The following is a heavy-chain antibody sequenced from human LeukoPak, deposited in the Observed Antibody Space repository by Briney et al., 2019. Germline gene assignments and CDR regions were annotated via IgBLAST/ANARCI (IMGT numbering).Heavy chain of an antibody. Sequence: GESLKISCKGSGYSFTSYWIGWVRQMPGKGLEWMGIIYPADSDIRYSPSFQGQVTISADKSISTVYLQWSSLKASDTAMYYCARQEYCSGGSCYTWFDPWGQGTLVTVS. CDR2: IYPADSDI. D-gene: IGHD2-15*01. CDR1: GYSFTSYW. J-gene: IGHJ5*02. CDR3: ARQEYCSGGSCYTWFDP. V-gene: IGHV5-51*01.